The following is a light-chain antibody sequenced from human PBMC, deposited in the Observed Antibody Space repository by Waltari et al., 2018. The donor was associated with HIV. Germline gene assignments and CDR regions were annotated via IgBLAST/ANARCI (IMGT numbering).Light chain of an antibody. J-gene: IGLJ3*02. CDR3: QVWDGSSDHWV. CDR1: NIGTKS. CDR2: DDR. Sequence: SYVLTQPPSVSVAPGQTARITCGGDNIGTKSVHWYQQNPGQAPVLVVYDDRDRPSGIPDRFSGSNSGNRTTLTVSGVEVGEEADYYCQVWDGSSDHWVFGGGTKLTVL. V-gene: IGLV3-21*02.